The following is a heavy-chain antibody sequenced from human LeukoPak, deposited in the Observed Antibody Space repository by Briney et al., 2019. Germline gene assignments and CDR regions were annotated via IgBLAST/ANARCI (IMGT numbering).Heavy chain of an antibody. V-gene: IGHV4-34*01. CDR3: ARGRHNTAMAYY. J-gene: IGHJ4*02. Sequence: SETLSLTCAVYGGSFSGYYWSWIRQPPGKGLEWIGEINHSGSTNYNPSLKSRVTISVDTSKNQFSLKLSSVTAADTAVYYCARGRHNTAMAYYWGQGTLVTVSS. D-gene: IGHD5-18*01. CDR1: GGSFSGYY. CDR2: INHSGST.